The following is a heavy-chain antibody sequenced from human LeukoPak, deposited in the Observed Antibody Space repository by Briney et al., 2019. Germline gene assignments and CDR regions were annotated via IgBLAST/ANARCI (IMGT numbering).Heavy chain of an antibody. D-gene: IGHD5-12*01. J-gene: IGHJ3*01. CDR3: ASNVDSGVDV. Sequence: GGSLRLSCAASGFTFSNAWMSWVRQAPGKGLEWVGRIRNKANSYTTEYVASVKGRFTISRDDSKNSLSLQMNGLKTEDTAMYYCASNVDSGVDVWGQGKMVTVSS. V-gene: IGHV3-72*01. CDR2: IRNKANSYTT. CDR1: GFTFSNAW.